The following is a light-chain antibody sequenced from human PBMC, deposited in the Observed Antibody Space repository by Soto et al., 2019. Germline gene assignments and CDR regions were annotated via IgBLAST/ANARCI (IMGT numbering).Light chain of an antibody. CDR1: QGISNF. Sequence: DIQMTQSPSSLSASAGDRVTITCRASQGISNFLAWYQQKPGKVPKLLIYGASTLQSGVPSRFSGSGSGTEFTLTISSLQPEDVATYYCQKYNSAPWTFGQGTKVEIK. V-gene: IGKV1-27*01. J-gene: IGKJ1*01. CDR2: GAS. CDR3: QKYNSAPWT.